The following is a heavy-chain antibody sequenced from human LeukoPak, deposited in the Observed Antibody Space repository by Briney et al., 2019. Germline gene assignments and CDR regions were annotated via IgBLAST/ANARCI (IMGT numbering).Heavy chain of an antibody. D-gene: IGHD3-22*01. CDR2: INTNTGNP. CDR1: GYTFTSYA. V-gene: IGHV7-4-1*02. J-gene: IGHJ1*01. CDR3: ARDLGGYDSSGYYPRPEYFQR. Sequence: ASVKVSCKASGYTFTSYAMNWVRQAPGQGLEWMGWINTNTGNPTYAQGFTGRFVFSLDTSVSTAYLQISSLKAEDTAVYYCARDLGGYDSSGYYPRPEYFQRWGQGTLVTVSS.